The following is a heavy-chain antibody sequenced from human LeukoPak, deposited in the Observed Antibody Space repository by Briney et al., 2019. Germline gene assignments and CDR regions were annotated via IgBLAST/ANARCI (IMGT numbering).Heavy chain of an antibody. CDR1: GDSVSSNSAA. CDR3: ARGGYSYGVYYYYYMDV. J-gene: IGHJ6*03. D-gene: IGHD5-18*01. Sequence: SQTLSLTCAISGDSVSSNSAAWNWIRQSPSRGLEWLGRTYYRSKWYNDYAVSVKSRITINPDTSKNQFSLQLNSVTPEDTAVYYCARGGYSYGVYYYYYMDVWGKGTTVTVSS. CDR2: TYYRSKWYN. V-gene: IGHV6-1*01.